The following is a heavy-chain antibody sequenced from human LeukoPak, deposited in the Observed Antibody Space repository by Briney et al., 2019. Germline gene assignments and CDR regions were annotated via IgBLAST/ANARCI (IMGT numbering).Heavy chain of an antibody. J-gene: IGHJ3*02. V-gene: IGHV3-49*03. CDR1: GFTFGDYA. D-gene: IGHD4-17*01. CDR2: IRSKAYGGTT. Sequence: GGSLRLSCTASGFTFGDYAMSWFRQAPGKGLEWVGFIRSKAYGGTTEYAASEKGRFTISRDDSKSIAYLQMNSLKTEDTAVYYCTRDLNGDYGFAFDIWGQGTMVTVSS. CDR3: TRDLNGDYGFAFDI.